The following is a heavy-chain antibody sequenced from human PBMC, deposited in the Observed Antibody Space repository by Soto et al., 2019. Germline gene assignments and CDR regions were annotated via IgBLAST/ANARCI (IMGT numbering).Heavy chain of an antibody. D-gene: IGHD4-4*01. J-gene: IGHJ4*02. V-gene: IGHV4-59*01. CDR3: ARHPTTVTYYFDY. CDR2: IYYSGST. Sequence: QVKLQESGPGLVKPSETLSLTCTVSGGSISSYYWSWIRQPPGKGLEWIGYIYYSGSTNYNPSLKSRVTIPVDTSKNQFCLRLSSVTAADTAVYYCARHPTTVTYYFDYWGQGTLVTVSS. CDR1: GGSISSYY.